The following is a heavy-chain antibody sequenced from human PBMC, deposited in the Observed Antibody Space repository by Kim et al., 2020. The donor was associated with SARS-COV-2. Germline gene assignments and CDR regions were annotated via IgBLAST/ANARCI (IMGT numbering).Heavy chain of an antibody. CDR1: GGSIRNSNYY. CDR2: IYYSGNT. V-gene: IGHV4-31*03. CDR3: ARASLAAAGYSYYYGMDV. Sequence: SETLSLTCTVSGGSIRNSNYYWTWIRQHPGKGLEWIGYIYYSGNTYYNPSLKSRVIISVDTSENQFSLKLTSVTVADTAVYYCARASLAAAGYSYYYGMDVWGQGTTVTGSS. J-gene: IGHJ6*02. D-gene: IGHD6-13*01.